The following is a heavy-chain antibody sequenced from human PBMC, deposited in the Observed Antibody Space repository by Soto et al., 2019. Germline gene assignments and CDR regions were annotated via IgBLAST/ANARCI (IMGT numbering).Heavy chain of an antibody. D-gene: IGHD6-19*01. J-gene: IGHJ4*02. CDR3: ARDRYSSGWYDLDY. V-gene: IGHV3-33*01. Sequence: ESGGGVVQPGRSLRLSCAASGFTFSSYGMHWVRQARGKGLEWVAVIWYDGSNKYYADSVKGRFTISRDNSKNTLYLQMNSLRVEDTAVYYCARDRYSSGWYDLDYWGQGTLVTVSS. CDR1: GFTFSSYG. CDR2: IWYDGSNK.